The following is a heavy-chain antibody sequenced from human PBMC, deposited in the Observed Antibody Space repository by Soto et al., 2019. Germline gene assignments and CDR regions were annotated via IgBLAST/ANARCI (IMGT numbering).Heavy chain of an antibody. CDR2: ISYDGSDK. J-gene: IGHJ4*02. D-gene: IGHD3-10*01. CDR3: ARDRGGFGESHFDY. V-gene: IGHV3-30-3*01. CDR1: GFTFSSYA. Sequence: PGGSLRLSWAASGFTFSSYAMHWVRQAPGKGLEWVAVISYDGSDKYYADSVKGRFTISRDNCKNTLYLQMNSLRAEDTAVYYCARDRGGFGESHFDYWGQGTIVTVYS.